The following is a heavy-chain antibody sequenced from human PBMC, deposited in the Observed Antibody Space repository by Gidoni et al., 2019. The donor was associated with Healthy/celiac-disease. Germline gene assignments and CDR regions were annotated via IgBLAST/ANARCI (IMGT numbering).Heavy chain of an antibody. D-gene: IGHD3-22*01. V-gene: IGHV1-8*01. Sequence: QVQPVQSGAEVKKPGASVKVSCKASGDTFTSYDINWVRQATGQGLEWMGWMNPNSGNTGYAQKFQGRVTMTRNTSISTAYMELSSLRSEDTAVYYCARVSSGYYSYGMDVWGQGTTVTVSS. J-gene: IGHJ6*02. CDR3: ARVSSGYYSYGMDV. CDR1: GDTFTSYD. CDR2: MNPNSGNT.